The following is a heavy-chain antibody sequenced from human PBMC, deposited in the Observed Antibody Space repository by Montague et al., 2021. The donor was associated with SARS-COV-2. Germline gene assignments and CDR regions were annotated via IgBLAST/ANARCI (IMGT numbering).Heavy chain of an antibody. CDR2: TYYRSKWYN. Sequence: CAISGDSVSSNSAAWNWIRQSPSRGLEWLGRTYYRSKWYNDYAVSVKSRIIINPDTSKNQFSLQLYSVTPEDTAVYYCARQPLGYDFVYYYYGMDVWGQGTTVTVSS. D-gene: IGHD5-12*01. V-gene: IGHV6-1*01. CDR1: GDSVSSNSAA. CDR3: ARQPLGYDFVYYYYGMDV. J-gene: IGHJ6*02.